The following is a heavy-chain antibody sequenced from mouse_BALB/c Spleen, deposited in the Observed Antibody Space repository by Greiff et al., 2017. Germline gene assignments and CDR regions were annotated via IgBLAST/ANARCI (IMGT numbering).Heavy chain of an antibody. CDR2: IRLKSNNYAT. V-gene: IGHV6-6*02. J-gene: IGHJ1*01. D-gene: IGHD2-4*01. CDR3: TRNYDYDGYFDV. Sequence: EVQVVESGGGLVQPGGSMKLSCVASGFTFSNYWMNWVRQSPEKGLEWVAEIRLKSNNYATHYAESVKGRFTISRDDSKSSVYLQMNNLRAEDTGIYYCTRNYDYDGYFDVWGAGTTVTVSS. CDR1: GFTFSNYW.